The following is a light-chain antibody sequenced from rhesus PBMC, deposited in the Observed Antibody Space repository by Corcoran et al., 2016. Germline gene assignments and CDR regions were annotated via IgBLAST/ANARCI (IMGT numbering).Light chain of an antibody. Sequence: DIVMTQTPLSLPVTPGEPASISCRSSQSLLDSEDGNTYLAWYLQKPGQSPQLLIYEVSHRASGVPARFRGSGSDTDFTRKISRVEAEDVGVYYCMQALEFPYSFGQGTKVEIK. V-gene: IGKV2-104*02. CDR1: QSLLDSEDGNTY. J-gene: IGKJ2*01. CDR2: EVS. CDR3: MQALEFPYS.